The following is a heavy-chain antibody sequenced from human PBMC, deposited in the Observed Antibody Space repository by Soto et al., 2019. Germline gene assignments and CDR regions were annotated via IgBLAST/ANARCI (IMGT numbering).Heavy chain of an antibody. CDR1: GGSFSSDA. CDR3: ARDKDIVVVPAAISYYGMDV. V-gene: IGHV1-69*01. D-gene: IGHD2-2*01. CDR2: IIPIFGTA. Sequence: PLKVSCKASGGSFSSDASSWVRHAHGKGLERMGGIIPIFGTANYAQKFQGRVTITADESTSTAYMELSSLRSEDTAVYYCARDKDIVVVPAAISYYGMDVWGQGTTVTVSS. J-gene: IGHJ6*02.